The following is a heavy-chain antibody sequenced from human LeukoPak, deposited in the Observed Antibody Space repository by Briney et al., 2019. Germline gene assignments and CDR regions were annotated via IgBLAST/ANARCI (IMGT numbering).Heavy chain of an antibody. CDR2: IYYSGST. D-gene: IGHD1-1*01. CDR3: ARLTVVQHAFDI. V-gene: IGHV4-59*01. Sequence: PSETLSLTCTVSGGSISSYYWSWIRQPPGKGLEWIGYIYYSGSTNYNPSLKSRVTISVDTSKNQFSLKLSSVTAADTAVYYCARLTVVQHAFDIWGQGTMVTVSS. J-gene: IGHJ3*02. CDR1: GGSISSYY.